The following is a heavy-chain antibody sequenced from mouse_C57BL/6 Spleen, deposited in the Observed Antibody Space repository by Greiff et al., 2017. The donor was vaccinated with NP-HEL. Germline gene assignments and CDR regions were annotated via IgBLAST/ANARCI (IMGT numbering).Heavy chain of an antibody. V-gene: IGHV2-2*01. Sequence: VKLMESGPGLVQPSQSLSITCTVSGFSLTSYGVHWVRQSPGKGLEWLGVIWSGGSTDYNAAFISRLSISKDNSKSQVFFKMNSLQADETAIYYCARPYDYVYWYFDVWGPGTTVTVSS. CDR1: GFSLTSYG. CDR3: ARPYDYVYWYFDV. CDR2: IWSGGST. D-gene: IGHD2-4*01. J-gene: IGHJ1*01.